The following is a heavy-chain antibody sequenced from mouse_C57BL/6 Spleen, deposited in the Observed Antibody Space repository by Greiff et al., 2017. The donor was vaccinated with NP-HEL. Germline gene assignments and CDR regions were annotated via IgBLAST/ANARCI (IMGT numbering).Heavy chain of an antibody. CDR2: IYPGDGDT. J-gene: IGHJ3*01. V-gene: IGHV1-82*01. CDR3: APTVVAPPFAY. CDR1: GYAFSSSW. Sequence: QVQLKESGPELVKPGASVKISCKASGYAFSSSWMNWVKQRPGKGLEWIGRIYPGDGDTNYNGKFKGKATLTADKSSSTAYMQLSSLTSEDSAVYFCAPTVVAPPFAYWGQGTLVTVSA. D-gene: IGHD1-1*01.